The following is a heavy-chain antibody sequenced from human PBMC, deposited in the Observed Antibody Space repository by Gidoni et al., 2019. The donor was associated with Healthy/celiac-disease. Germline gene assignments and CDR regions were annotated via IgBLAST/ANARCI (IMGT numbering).Heavy chain of an antibody. D-gene: IGHD2-2*02. J-gene: IGHJ4*02. Sequence: EVELVASGCGLVKPGECCRLYCSRSGVSSRKVWMGGVRQDPGKGPGSFGRIQSNTDGETTDYAAPVKCRFTVSRDDSNNTLYLQMSSLKTEDAAVYYCTTHNIVVVPAAIILCEDYWGQGTLVTVSS. CDR2: IQSNTDGETT. V-gene: IGHV3-15*01. CDR1: GVSSRKVW. CDR3: TTHNIVVVPAAIILCEDY.